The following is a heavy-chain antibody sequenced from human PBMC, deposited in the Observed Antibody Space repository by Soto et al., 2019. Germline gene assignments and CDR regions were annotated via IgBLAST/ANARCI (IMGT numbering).Heavy chain of an antibody. CDR2: IWYDGSNE. CDR1: GFTFSDYG. Sequence: QVQLVESGGGVVQPGRSLRLSCAASGFTFSDYGIHWVRQAPGKGLEWVALIWYDGSNEYYADSVKGRFTISRDNSKNTLYLQLNSLRAEDTAVYYCAAINYDFFTGYFSDYWGQGTLVTVSS. V-gene: IGHV3-33*01. CDR3: AAINYDFFTGYFSDY. D-gene: IGHD3-9*01. J-gene: IGHJ4*02.